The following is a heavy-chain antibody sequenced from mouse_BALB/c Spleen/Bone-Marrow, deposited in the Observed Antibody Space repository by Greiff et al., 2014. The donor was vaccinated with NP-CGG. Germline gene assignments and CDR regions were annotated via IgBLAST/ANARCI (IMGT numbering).Heavy chain of an antibody. CDR2: IDPANGNT. D-gene: IGHD2-14*01. CDR3: TRYDYRYSWFAY. V-gene: IGHV14-3*02. J-gene: IGHJ3*01. Sequence: EVQLQQSGAELVKPGASVKLSCTASGFNIKDTYMHWVKQRPGQGLEWIGRIDPANGNTKYDPKFRGKATITTDTSSNTAYLQLRSLTSEDTAVYYCTRYDYRYSWFAYWGQGTLVTVSA. CDR1: GFNIKDTY.